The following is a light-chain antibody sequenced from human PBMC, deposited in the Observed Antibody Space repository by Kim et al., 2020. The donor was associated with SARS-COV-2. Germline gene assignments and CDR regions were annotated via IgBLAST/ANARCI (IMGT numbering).Light chain of an antibody. CDR3: QSYDSNNQGV. CDR2: EDN. J-gene: IGLJ3*02. CDR1: SGSIANTY. Sequence: NFMLTQPHSVSESPGKTVAISCTRSSGSIANTYVQWYQQRPGSSPTTVIYEDNQRPSGVPDRFSGSIDRSSNSASLTISGLKTEDEADYYCQSYDSNNQGVFGGGTQLTDL. V-gene: IGLV6-57*01.